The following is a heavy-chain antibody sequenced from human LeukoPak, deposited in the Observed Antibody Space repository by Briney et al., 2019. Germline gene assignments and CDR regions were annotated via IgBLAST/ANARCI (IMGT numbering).Heavy chain of an antibody. Sequence: PSETLSLTCTVSGGSISGSYWSWIRQPPGKGLEWIAYMYNSGSTNYNPSLKSRVTISIDTSKNQFSLKLSSLTAADTAIYYCARGVESYGDYGYWGQGILVTVSS. CDR2: MYNSGST. D-gene: IGHD4-17*01. CDR1: GGSISGSY. V-gene: IGHV4-59*01. J-gene: IGHJ4*02. CDR3: ARGVESYGDYGY.